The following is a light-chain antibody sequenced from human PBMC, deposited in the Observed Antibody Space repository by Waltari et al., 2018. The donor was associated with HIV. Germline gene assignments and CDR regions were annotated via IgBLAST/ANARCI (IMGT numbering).Light chain of an antibody. J-gene: IGKJ1*01. CDR2: KIS. Sequence: EAVLTQSPVSLSVALGRPASISCRSSQSLIYTDGNTYLNWFHQRPGQSPRLLIYKISNRDSGVPDRFSGSGSVTDFTLHISRVEAEDLGIFYCMQSTHWPGTFGQGTKVEIQ. CDR3: MQSTHWPGT. CDR1: QSLIYTDGNTY. V-gene: IGKV2-30*01.